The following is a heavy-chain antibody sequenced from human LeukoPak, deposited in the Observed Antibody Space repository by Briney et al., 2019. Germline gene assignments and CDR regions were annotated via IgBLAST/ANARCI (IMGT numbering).Heavy chain of an antibody. CDR2: IKQNGSEK. CDR3: ARSLPYGTTWYGRSDF. CDR1: GFTFSSYG. V-gene: IGHV3-7*03. J-gene: IGHJ4*02. Sequence: GGSLRLSCAASGFTFSSYGMHWVRQAPGKGLEWVANIKQNGSEKYYVDSVKGRFTISRDNAMNSLYLQMNSLRAEDTAIYYCARSLPYGTTWYGRSDFWGQGTLVTVSS. D-gene: IGHD6-13*01.